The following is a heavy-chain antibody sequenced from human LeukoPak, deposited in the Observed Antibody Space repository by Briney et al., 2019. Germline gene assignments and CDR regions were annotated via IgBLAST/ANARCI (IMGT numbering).Heavy chain of an antibody. CDR2: ISAYNGNT. D-gene: IGHD3-10*01. CDR1: GYTFTSHG. Sequence: ASVKVSCKASGYTFTSHGISWVRHAPGQGLEWMGWISAYNGNTNYAQKLQGRVTMTTDTSTSTAYMELRSLRSDDTAVYYCARVGAYYYGSGSYSPHDAFDIWGQGTMVTVSS. J-gene: IGHJ3*02. CDR3: ARVGAYYYGSGSYSPHDAFDI. V-gene: IGHV1-18*01.